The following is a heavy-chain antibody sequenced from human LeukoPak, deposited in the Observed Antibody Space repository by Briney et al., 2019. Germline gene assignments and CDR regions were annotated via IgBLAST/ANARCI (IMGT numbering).Heavy chain of an antibody. CDR2: ISGSGDYT. CDR3: AKDRDDWDYWYFDL. D-gene: IGHD2-21*02. V-gene: IGHV3-23*01. Sequence: PGGSLRLSCAASGFTFSNYGMSWVRQAPGKGLEWVSSISGSGDYTYYADSVKGRFTISRDNSKNTLSLQMNSLRAEDTAVYYCAKDRDDWDYWYFDLWGRGTLVTVSS. CDR1: GFTFSNYG. J-gene: IGHJ2*01.